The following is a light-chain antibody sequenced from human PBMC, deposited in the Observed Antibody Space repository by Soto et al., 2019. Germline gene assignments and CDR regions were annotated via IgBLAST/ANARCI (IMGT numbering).Light chain of an antibody. Sequence: QSALTQPRSVSGSPGQSVTISCTGNSSDVGGYNYVSWYQQHPGKAPKLMIYDVSKRPSGVPDRFSGSKSGNTASLTISGLQDEDEADYYCCSYAGSYTVVFGGGTKLTVL. CDR1: SSDVGGYNY. V-gene: IGLV2-11*01. CDR3: CSYAGSYTVV. CDR2: DVS. J-gene: IGLJ2*01.